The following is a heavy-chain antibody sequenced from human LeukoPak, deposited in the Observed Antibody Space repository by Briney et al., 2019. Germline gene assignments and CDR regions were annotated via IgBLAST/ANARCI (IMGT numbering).Heavy chain of an antibody. CDR1: GFTFSTYS. J-gene: IGHJ3*02. CDR2: ISSSSSTI. CDR3: TRHRELLRAFDI. D-gene: IGHD1-26*01. Sequence: PGGSLRLSCAASGFTFSTYSMNWVRQAPGKGLEWVSYISSSSSTIYYADSVKGRFTISRDNAKNSLYLQMNSLRAEDTAVYYCTRHRELLRAFDIWGQGTMVTVSS. V-gene: IGHV3-48*01.